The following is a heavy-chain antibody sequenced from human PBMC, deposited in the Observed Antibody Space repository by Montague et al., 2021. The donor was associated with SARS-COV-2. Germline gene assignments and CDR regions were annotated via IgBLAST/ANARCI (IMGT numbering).Heavy chain of an antibody. CDR1: GGSFSGYY. Sequence: SETLSLTCAVYGGSFSGYYCSWIRQPPEKGLEWIGELNQSGRTNNNPSLKSRVIISVDTSKNQFSLKLSSVTAADTAVYYCARRESSVWRVTVSDELDYWGQGILVIVSS. V-gene: IGHV4-34*01. CDR2: LNQSGRT. J-gene: IGHJ4*02. D-gene: IGHD3-10*01. CDR3: ARRESSVWRVTVSDELDY.